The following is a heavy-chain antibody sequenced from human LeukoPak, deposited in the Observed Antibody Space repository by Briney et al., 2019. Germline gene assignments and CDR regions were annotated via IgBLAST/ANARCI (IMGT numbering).Heavy chain of an antibody. D-gene: IGHD6-13*01. CDR3: AAAADFGYFDY. Sequence: PSETLSLTCTVSGGSISSYYWSWIRQPPGKGLEWIGYIYYSGSTNYNPSLKSRVTISVDTYKNPFSVKVRSVTAADTAVYYCAAAADFGYFDYWGQGTLVTVSS. CDR1: GGSISSYY. CDR2: IYYSGST. J-gene: IGHJ4*02. V-gene: IGHV4-59*01.